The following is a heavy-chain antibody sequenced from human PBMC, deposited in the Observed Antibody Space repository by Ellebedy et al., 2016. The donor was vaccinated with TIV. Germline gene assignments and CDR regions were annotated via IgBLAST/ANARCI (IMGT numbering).Heavy chain of an antibody. CDR1: GYTFTGYY. V-gene: IGHV1-2*02. CDR3: ARGGGGYEVTPYYYYGMDV. CDR2: INPNSGGT. D-gene: IGHD5-12*01. Sequence: ASVKVSXXASGYTFTGYYMHWVRQAPGQGLEWMGWINPNSGGTNYAQKLQGRVTMTTDTSTSTAYMELRSLRSDDTAVYYCARGGGGYEVTPYYYYGMDVWGQGTTVTVSS. J-gene: IGHJ6*02.